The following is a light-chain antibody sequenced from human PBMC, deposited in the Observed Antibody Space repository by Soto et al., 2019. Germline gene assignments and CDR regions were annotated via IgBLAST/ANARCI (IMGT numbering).Light chain of an antibody. V-gene: IGLV1-47*01. CDR3: AAWDDSLSGVV. CDR2: RNN. CDR1: SSNIGSNY. Sequence: QLVLTQPPSASGTPGQRVTISCSGSSSNIGSNYVFWYQHLPGTAPKLLIYRNNQRPSGVPDRFSGSTSGTSASLAISGLRSEDETDYYCAAWDDSLSGVVFGGGTKVTVL. J-gene: IGLJ2*01.